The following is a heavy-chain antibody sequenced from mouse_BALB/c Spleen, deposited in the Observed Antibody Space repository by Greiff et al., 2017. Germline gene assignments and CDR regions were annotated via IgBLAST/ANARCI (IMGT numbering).Heavy chain of an antibody. J-gene: IGHJ1*01. Sequence: DLVKPGASVKLSCKASGYTFTSYWINWIKQRPGQGLEWIGRIAPGSGSTYYNEMFKGKATLTVDTSSSTAYIQLSSLSSEDSAVYFCASSTVVRYFDVWGAGTTVTVSS. V-gene: IGHV1S41*01. CDR3: ASSTVVRYFDV. CDR1: GYTFTSYW. CDR2: IAPGSGST. D-gene: IGHD1-1*01.